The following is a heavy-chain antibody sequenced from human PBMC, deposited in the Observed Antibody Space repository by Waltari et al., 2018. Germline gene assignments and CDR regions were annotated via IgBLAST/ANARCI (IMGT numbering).Heavy chain of an antibody. D-gene: IGHD3-16*02. CDR1: GSSISSGYY. CDR2: IFHSGST. J-gene: IGHJ3*02. Sequence: QVQLQESGPGPVKPSETLSLTCAVFGSSISSGYYWGWIRQPPGKGLEWVGTIFHSGSTYYNPSLKSRVTISVDTSMNQFSLKLSSVTAADTAVYFCARLGNMITFRGVIVPSSDAFDIWGQGTMVIVSS. CDR3: ARLGNMITFRGVIVPSSDAFDI. V-gene: IGHV4-38-2*01.